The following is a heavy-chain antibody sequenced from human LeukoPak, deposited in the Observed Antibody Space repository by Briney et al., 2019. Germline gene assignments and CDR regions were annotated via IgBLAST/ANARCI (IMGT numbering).Heavy chain of an antibody. CDR2: IYYSGST. V-gene: IGHV4-59*01. CDR1: GGSISSYY. CDR3: ASAHVLRYFDWLLFQH. J-gene: IGHJ1*01. D-gene: IGHD3-9*01. Sequence: PSETLSLTCTVSGGSISSYYWSWIRQPPGKGLEWIGYIYYSGSTNYNPSLKSRVTISVDTSKNQFSLKLSSVTAADTAVYYCASAHVLRYFDWLLFQHWGQGTLVTVSS.